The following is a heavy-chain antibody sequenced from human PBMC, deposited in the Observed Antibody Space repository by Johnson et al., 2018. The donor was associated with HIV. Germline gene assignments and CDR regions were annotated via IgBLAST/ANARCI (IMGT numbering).Heavy chain of an antibody. CDR3: AKGPPRGYAIAFDI. D-gene: IGHD2-8*01. CDR1: GFTFDDYG. V-gene: IGHV3-20*04. Sequence: VQLVESGGGVVRPGGSLRLSCAASGFTFDDYGMSWVRQAPGKGLEWVSGINWNGGSTGYADSVKGRFTISRDNSKNTLYLQMNSLRAEDTAVYYCAKGPPRGYAIAFDIWGQGTMVTVSS. CDR2: INWNGGST. J-gene: IGHJ3*02.